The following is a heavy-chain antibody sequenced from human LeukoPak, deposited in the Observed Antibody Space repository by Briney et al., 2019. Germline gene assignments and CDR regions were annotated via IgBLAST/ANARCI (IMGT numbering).Heavy chain of an antibody. D-gene: IGHD4-17*01. Sequence: PGGSLRLSCAASGFTFSDYYMSWIRQAPGKGLEWVSYISSSGSTIYYADSVKGRFTISRDNAKNSLYLQMNSLRAEDTAVYYCAGKNDYESYFDYWGQGTLVTVSS. CDR3: AGKNDYESYFDY. J-gene: IGHJ4*02. V-gene: IGHV3-11*04. CDR1: GFTFSDYY. CDR2: ISSSGSTI.